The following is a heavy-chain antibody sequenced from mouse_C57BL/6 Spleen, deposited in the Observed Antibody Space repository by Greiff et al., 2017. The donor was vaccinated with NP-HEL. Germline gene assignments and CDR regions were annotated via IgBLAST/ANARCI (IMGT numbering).Heavy chain of an antibody. CDR3: AKWETTSYWYVDV. CDR1: GFSLTSYG. CDR2: IWRGGST. V-gene: IGHV2-5*01. D-gene: IGHD1-1*01. J-gene: IGHJ1*03. Sequence: QVQLQQSGPGLVQPSPSLSITCTVSGFSLTSYGVHWVRQSPGKGLEWLGVIWRGGSTDYNAAFMSRLSITKDNSKSQVFFKMNSLQADDMAIYYWAKWETTSYWYVDVWGTGTTVTVSS.